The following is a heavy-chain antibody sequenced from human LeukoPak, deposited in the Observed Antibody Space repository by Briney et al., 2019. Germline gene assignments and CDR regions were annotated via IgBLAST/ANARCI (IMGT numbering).Heavy chain of an antibody. CDR2: IYTSGST. J-gene: IGHJ6*03. V-gene: IGHV4-61*02. D-gene: IGHD5-18*01. CDR1: GGSISSGSYY. CDR3: AREQYSYGYTYYYYYMDV. Sequence: PSQTLSLTCTVSGGSISSGSYYWSWIRQPAGKGLEWIGRIYTSGSTNYNPSLKSRVTMSVDTSKNQFSLKLSSVTAADTAVYYCAREQYSYGYTYYYYYMDVWGKGTTVTISS.